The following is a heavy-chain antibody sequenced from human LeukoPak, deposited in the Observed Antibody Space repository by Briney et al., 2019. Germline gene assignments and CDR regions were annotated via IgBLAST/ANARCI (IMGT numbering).Heavy chain of an antibody. CDR1: GGSISSGSYF. Sequence: PSQTLSLTCTVSGGSISSGSYFWSWIRQPAGKGLEWIGRVYNSGSTNYNPSLKSRVTMSLDTSENQLYLNLRYVTAADTAIYYCVRKDGDYWGQGTLVTVSS. V-gene: IGHV4-61*02. CDR3: VRKDGDY. J-gene: IGHJ4*02. CDR2: VYNSGST.